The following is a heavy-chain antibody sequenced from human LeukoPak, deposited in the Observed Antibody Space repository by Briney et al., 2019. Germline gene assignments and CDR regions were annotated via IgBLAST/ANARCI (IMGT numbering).Heavy chain of an antibody. CDR2: IYYSGST. V-gene: IGHV4-31*03. CDR1: GGSISSGGYY. CDR3: ARVSQLVSPGWYYMDV. J-gene: IGHJ6*03. D-gene: IGHD6-13*01. Sequence: PSQTLSLTCTVSGGSISSGGYYWSWIRQHPGKGLEWIGYIYYSGSTYYNPSLKSRVTISVDTSKNQFSLKLSSVTAADTAVYYCARVSQLVSPGWYYMDVWGKGTTVTVSS.